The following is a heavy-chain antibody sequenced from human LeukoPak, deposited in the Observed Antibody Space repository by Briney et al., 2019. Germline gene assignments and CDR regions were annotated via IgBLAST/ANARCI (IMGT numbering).Heavy chain of an antibody. V-gene: IGHV3-74*01. Sequence: GGSLRLSCAASGFTFSAYWMHWVRHAPGKGLVWVSRINGDGSITSYAESVKGRFIISRDNAKNTVYLQMNSLSAEDTGVYYCARDLELTYYDSSGHDYWGQGTLVTVSS. J-gene: IGHJ4*02. CDR2: INGDGSIT. CDR3: ARDLELTYYDSSGHDY. D-gene: IGHD3-22*01. CDR1: GFTFSAYW.